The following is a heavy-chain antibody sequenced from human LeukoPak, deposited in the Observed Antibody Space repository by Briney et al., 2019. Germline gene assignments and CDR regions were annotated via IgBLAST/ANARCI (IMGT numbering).Heavy chain of an antibody. V-gene: IGHV1-69*13. CDR1: GGTFSSYA. Sequence: EASVKVSCKASGGTFSSYAISWVRQAPGQGLEWMGGIIPIFGTATYAQKFQGRVTITADESTSTAYMELSSLRSEDTAVYYCARADRDYYDSSGYYYGVHFQHWGQGTLVTVSS. D-gene: IGHD3-22*01. J-gene: IGHJ1*01. CDR2: IIPIFGTA. CDR3: ARADRDYYDSSGYYYGVHFQH.